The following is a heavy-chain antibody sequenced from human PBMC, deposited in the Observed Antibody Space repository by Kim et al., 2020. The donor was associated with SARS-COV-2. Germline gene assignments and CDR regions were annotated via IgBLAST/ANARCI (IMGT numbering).Heavy chain of an antibody. D-gene: IGHD6-6*01. CDR3: AKMGEYSISSPYLDY. CDR2: ILYDGSNK. V-gene: IGHV3-30*18. CDR1: GFTFSSYG. Sequence: GGSLRLSCAASGFTFSSYGMHWVRQAPGKGLEWVAVILYDGSNKYYADSVKGRFTISRDNSKNTLYLQMNSLRAEDTAMYYCAKMGEYSISSPYLDYCGQGTLFSVSS. J-gene: IGHJ4*02.